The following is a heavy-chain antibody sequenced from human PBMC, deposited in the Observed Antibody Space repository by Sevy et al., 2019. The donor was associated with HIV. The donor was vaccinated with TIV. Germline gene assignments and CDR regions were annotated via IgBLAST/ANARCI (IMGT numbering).Heavy chain of an antibody. CDR2: LSTSGTNT. J-gene: IGHJ4*02. CDR1: GFTFGTYA. D-gene: IGHD3-3*01. V-gene: IGHV3-23*01. Sequence: GGSLRLSCAASGFTFGTYAMSWVRQAPGKGLEWVSTLSTSGTNTYYADPVKGRFTISRDNSKNTLFLQMNSLRAEDTAVYFCAKDWVSGDGFYLLSDWGQGTQVTVSS. CDR3: AKDWVSGDGFYLLSD.